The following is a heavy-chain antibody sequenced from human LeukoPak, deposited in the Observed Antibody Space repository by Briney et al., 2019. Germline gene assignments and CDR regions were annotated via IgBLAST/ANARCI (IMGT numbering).Heavy chain of an antibody. V-gene: IGHV4-34*01. CDR3: ARMAGIAVAGTRDY. CDR1: GGSFSGYY. CDR2: INHSGST. D-gene: IGHD6-19*01. Sequence: KPSETLSLTCAVYGGSFSGYYWSWIRQPPGKGLEWIGEINHSGSTNYNPSLKSRVTISVDTSKNQFSLKLSSVTAADTAVYYCARMAGIAVAGTRDYWGQGTLVTVSS. J-gene: IGHJ4*02.